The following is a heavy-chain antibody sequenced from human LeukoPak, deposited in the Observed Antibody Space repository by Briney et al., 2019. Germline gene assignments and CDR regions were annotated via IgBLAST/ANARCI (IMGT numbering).Heavy chain of an antibody. Sequence: GGSLRLSCEASGLIFSSYWMSWVRQAPGKGLEWVANIKKDGSEMYYVDSVKGRFTISRDNAKNSLYLQMNSLRADDTAVYYCARDFAYNTFDYWGQGTLVTVSS. V-gene: IGHV3-7*01. J-gene: IGHJ4*02. CDR1: GLIFSSYW. D-gene: IGHD1-14*01. CDR3: ARDFAYNTFDY. CDR2: IKKDGSEM.